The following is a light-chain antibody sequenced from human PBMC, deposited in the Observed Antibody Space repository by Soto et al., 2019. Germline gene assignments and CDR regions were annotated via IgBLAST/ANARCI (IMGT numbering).Light chain of an antibody. CDR2: TAS. V-gene: IGKV1-39*01. Sequence: DIQMTQSPSSLSAPIGYRVTVTCRASQTISNYLNWYQQKPGKAPKLLIYTASKLQSGVPSRFSGSGSGTEFTLTISSLQPEDFATYYCQHTSTPPIAFGQGTRLEIK. CDR1: QTISNY. CDR3: QHTSTPPIA. J-gene: IGKJ5*01.